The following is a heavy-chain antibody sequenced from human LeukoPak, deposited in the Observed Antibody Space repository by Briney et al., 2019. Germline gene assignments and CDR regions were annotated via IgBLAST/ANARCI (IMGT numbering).Heavy chain of an antibody. CDR1: GFTFSSYA. V-gene: IGHV3-23*01. Sequence: GGSLRLSCAASGFTFSSYAMSWVRQAPGKGLEWVSAISGSGGSTYYADSVKGRFTISRDNSKNTLYLQMNSLRAEDTAVYYCARGRSSGYYPYYFDYWGQGTLVTVSS. J-gene: IGHJ4*02. CDR2: ISGSGGST. CDR3: ARGRSSGYYPYYFDY. D-gene: IGHD3-22*01.